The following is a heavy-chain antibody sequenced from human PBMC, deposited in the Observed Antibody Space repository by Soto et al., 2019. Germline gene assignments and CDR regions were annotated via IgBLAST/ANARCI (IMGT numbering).Heavy chain of an antibody. V-gene: IGHV4-4*02. CDR2: ISHSGIT. J-gene: IGHJ5*02. Sequence: QVQLQESGPGLVKPSGTLSLTCAVSGGSITSANWWPWVRQPPGGGLEWIGGISHSGITNYKASLKRRVTMSVDKTEDDVSLKRTSVTAADTAVYYCARVLRGWFDPGGQGTPVTVSS. CDR1: GGSITSANW. CDR3: ARVLRGWFDP.